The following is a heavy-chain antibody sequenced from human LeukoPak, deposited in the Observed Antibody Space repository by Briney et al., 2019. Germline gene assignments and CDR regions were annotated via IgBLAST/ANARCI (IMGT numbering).Heavy chain of an antibody. J-gene: IGHJ5*02. V-gene: IGHV4-59*01. CDR1: GGSISSYY. Sequence: PSETLSLTCTVSGGSISSYYWSWIRQPPGKGLEWIGYIYYSGSTNYNPSLKSRVTISVDTSKNQFSLKLSSVTAADKAVYYCARGQDYDFWSGYYYGWFDPWGQGTLVTVSS. D-gene: IGHD3-3*01. CDR2: IYYSGST. CDR3: ARGQDYDFWSGYYYGWFDP.